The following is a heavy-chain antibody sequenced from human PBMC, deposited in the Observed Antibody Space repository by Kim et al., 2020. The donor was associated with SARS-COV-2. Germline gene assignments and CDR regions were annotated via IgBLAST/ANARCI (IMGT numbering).Heavy chain of an antibody. CDR2: IYYSGST. J-gene: IGHJ5*02. CDR3: ARQGSSCPHWFDP. D-gene: IGHD6-13*01. CDR1: GGSISSSSYY. Sequence: SETLSLTCTVSGGSISSSSYYWGWIRQPPGKGLEWIGSIYYSGSTYYNPSLKSRVTISVDTSKNQFSLKLSSVTAADTAVYYCARQGSSCPHWFDPWGQG. V-gene: IGHV4-39*01.